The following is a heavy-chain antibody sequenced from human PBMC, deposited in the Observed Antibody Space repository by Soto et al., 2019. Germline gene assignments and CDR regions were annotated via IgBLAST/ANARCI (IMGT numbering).Heavy chain of an antibody. J-gene: IGHJ4*02. D-gene: IGHD3-22*01. CDR3: ARRGDDSSGYSYYFDY. Sequence: QLQLQESGPGLVKPSETLSLTCTVSGGSISSSSYYWGWIRQPPGKGLEWIGSIYYSGSTYYNPSLKSRVTISVDTSKHQFSLKLSSVTAADTAVYYCARRGDDSSGYSYYFDYWGQGTLVTVSS. CDR1: GGSISSSSYY. CDR2: IYYSGST. V-gene: IGHV4-39*01.